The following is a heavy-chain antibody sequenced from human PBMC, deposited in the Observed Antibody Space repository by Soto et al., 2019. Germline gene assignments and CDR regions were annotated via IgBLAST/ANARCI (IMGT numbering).Heavy chain of an antibody. J-gene: IGHJ3*02. V-gene: IGHV4-31*03. Sequence: ILWRTVTVSGGSISSGCFYSSCIRQHPGKGLEWIGYIYYSGSTYYNPSLKSRVTISVDTSKNQFSLKLSSVTAADTAVYYCARLGYSDRSGYNLNAFDICGQGTMVTVSS. CDR2: IYYSGST. D-gene: IGHD3-22*01. CDR3: ARLGYSDRSGYNLNAFDI. CDR1: GGSISSGCFY.